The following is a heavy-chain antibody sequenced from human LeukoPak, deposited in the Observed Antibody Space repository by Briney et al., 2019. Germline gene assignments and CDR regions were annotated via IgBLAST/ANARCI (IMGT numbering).Heavy chain of an antibody. CDR2: IIPIFGTA. CDR3: ARTAPSYYHYMDV. J-gene: IGHJ6*03. V-gene: IGHV1-69*01. CDR1: GGTFSNYA. D-gene: IGHD2-21*02. Sequence: ASVKVSCKASGGTFSNYAISWVRQAPGQGLECMGGIIPIFGTAKYSQKFQGRVTITADESTSTAYMELSSLRSEDTAVYYCARTAPSYYHYMDVWGKGTTVTVSS.